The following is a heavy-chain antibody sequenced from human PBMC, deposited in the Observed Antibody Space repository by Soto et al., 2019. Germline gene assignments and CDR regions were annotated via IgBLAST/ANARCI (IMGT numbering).Heavy chain of an antibody. V-gene: IGHV1-69*13. CDR2: IIPIFGTA. CDR1: GGTFSSYA. CDR3: ARDPGIAVAGSYFDRSDAFDI. J-gene: IGHJ3*02. Sequence: SVKVSCKASGGTFSSYAISWVRQAPGQGLEWMGGIIPIFGTANYAQKFQGRVTITADESTSTAYMELSSLRSEDTAAYYCARDPGIAVAGSYFDRSDAFDIWGQGTMVTVSS. D-gene: IGHD6-19*01.